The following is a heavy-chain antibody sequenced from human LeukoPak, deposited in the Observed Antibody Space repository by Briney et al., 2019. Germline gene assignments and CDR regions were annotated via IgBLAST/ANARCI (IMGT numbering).Heavy chain of an antibody. CDR1: GFTLSNYG. V-gene: IGHV3-30*18. J-gene: IGHJ4*02. Sequence: GRSLRLSCAASGFTLSNYGMHWVRQAPGKGLEWVAIISYDGSNKYYTDSVKGRFTISRDNSKNTLYLQMNSLRAEDTAVYYCAKVSLRWWGYVDYWGQGTLVTVSS. D-gene: IGHD4-23*01. CDR3: AKVSLRWWGYVDY. CDR2: ISYDGSNK.